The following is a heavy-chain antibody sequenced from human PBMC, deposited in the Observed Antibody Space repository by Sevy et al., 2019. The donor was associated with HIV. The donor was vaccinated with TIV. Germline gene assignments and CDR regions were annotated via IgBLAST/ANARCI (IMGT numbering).Heavy chain of an antibody. CDR3: AVGRYDSSGSVDALDI. J-gene: IGHJ3*02. CDR1: GFTFTSYA. CDR2: IYGSGGVT. Sequence: GGSLRLSCKPSGFTFTSYAMNWVRQAPGKGLEWISTIYGSGGVTYYADSVKGRFTISRDKSKNTLYLQMNSLRTEDTALYYCAVGRYDSSGSVDALDIWGQGTMVTVSS. V-gene: IGHV3-23*01. D-gene: IGHD3-22*01.